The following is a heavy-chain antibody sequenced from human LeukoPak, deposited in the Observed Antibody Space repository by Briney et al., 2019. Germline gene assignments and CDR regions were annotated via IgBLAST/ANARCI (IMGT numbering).Heavy chain of an antibody. CDR3: AKVAARYGDSYFDY. Sequence: ASVKVSCKASGYTFTSYGISWVRQAPGQGLEWMGWISAYNGNTNYAQKLQGRVTMTTDTSTSTAYMELSSLRSEDMAVYYCAKVAARYGDSYFDYWGQGTLVTVSS. D-gene: IGHD4-17*01. V-gene: IGHV1-18*03. J-gene: IGHJ4*02. CDR2: ISAYNGNT. CDR1: GYTFTSYG.